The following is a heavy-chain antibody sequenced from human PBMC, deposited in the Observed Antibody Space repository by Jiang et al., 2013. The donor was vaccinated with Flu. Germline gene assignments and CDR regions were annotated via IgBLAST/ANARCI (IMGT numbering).Heavy chain of an antibody. D-gene: IGHD2-2*02. V-gene: IGHV4-34*01. J-gene: IGHJ5*02. CDR2: INHSGST. Sequence: LLKPSETLSLTCAVYGGSFSGYYWSWIRQPPGKGLEWIGEINHSGSTNYNPSLKSRVTISVDTSKNQFSLKLSSVTAADTAVYYCARGITIVVVPAAISWFDPWGQGTLVTVSS. CDR1: GGSFSGYY. CDR3: ARGITIVVVPAAISWFDP.